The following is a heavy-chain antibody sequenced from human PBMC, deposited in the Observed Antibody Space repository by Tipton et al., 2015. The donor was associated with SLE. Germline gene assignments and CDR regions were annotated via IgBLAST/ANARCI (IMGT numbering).Heavy chain of an antibody. D-gene: IGHD3-22*01. CDR3: ASAVVVNNDWYFDL. J-gene: IGHJ2*01. CDR1: GYSISSGYY. CDR2: IYHSGST. Sequence: LRLSCAVSGYSISSGYYWGWIRQPPGKGLEWVGSIYHSGSTYYNPSLKSRVTISVDTSKNQFSLKLSSVTAADTAVYYCASAVVVNNDWYFDLWGRGTLVTVSS. V-gene: IGHV4-38-2*01.